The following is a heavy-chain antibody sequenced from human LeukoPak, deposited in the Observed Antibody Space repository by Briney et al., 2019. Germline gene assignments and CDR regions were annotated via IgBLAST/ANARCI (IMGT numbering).Heavy chain of an antibody. D-gene: IGHD3-9*01. CDR3: ARGGDILTEGGGYDY. Sequence: ASVKVSCKASGGTFSSYAISWVRQAPGQGLEWMGGIIPIFGTANYAQKFQGRVTITADESTSTAYMELSSLRPEDTAVYYCARGGDILTEGGGYDYWGQGTLVTVSS. CDR2: IIPIFGTA. J-gene: IGHJ4*02. CDR1: GGTFSSYA. V-gene: IGHV1-69*13.